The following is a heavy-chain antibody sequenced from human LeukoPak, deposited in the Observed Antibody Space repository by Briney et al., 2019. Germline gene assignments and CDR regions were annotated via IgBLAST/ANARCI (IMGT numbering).Heavy chain of an antibody. CDR2: ISSSGSAI. Sequence: GGSLRLSCAASGFTFSDYYMSWIRQAPGKGLEWVSYISSSGSAIYYADSVKGRFTISRDNAKNSLYLQMNSLRAEDTAVYYCARSRGVATIPYGMDVWGQGTTVTVSS. D-gene: IGHD5-12*01. CDR3: ARSRGVATIPYGMDV. V-gene: IGHV3-11*01. CDR1: GFTFSDYY. J-gene: IGHJ6*02.